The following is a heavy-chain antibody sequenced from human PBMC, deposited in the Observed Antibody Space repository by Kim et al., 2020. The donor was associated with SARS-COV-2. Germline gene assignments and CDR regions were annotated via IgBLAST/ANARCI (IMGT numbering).Heavy chain of an antibody. CDR2: ISSNGGST. Sequence: GGSLRLSCSASGFTFRSYAMHWVRQAPGKGLEYVSAISSNGGSTYYAASLKGRFTISRDNSKNTLYLQMSSLRAEDTAVYYCVKVRDSGYYSLDFDYWGQGALVTVSS. J-gene: IGHJ4*02. V-gene: IGHV3-64D*09. CDR3: VKVRDSGYYSLDFDY. D-gene: IGHD3-22*01. CDR1: GFTFRSYA.